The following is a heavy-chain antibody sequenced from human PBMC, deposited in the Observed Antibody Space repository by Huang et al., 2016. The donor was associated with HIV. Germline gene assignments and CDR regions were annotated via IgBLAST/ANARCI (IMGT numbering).Heavy chain of an antibody. V-gene: IGHV4-39*01. CDR1: GGSISSSGYY. Sequence: QLQLQQSGPGLVKPSETLSLTCSVSGGSISSSGYYWEWIRQPPGKGLECVGSIFLTGTVYYNPSLKSRATISIDTSENRFSLNLTSVTAADTALYFCARHRTSSYIDSWGRGSLVTVSS. J-gene: IGHJ4*02. CDR2: IFLTGTV. CDR3: ARHRTSSYIDS. D-gene: IGHD3-10*01.